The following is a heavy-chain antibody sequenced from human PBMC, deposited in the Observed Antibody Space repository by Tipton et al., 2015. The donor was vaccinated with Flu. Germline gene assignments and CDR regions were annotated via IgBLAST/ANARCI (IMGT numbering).Heavy chain of an antibody. CDR1: GGTFSNYA. D-gene: IGHD3-22*01. J-gene: IGHJ4*02. CDR2: IIPIFGTA. V-gene: IGHV1-69*13. Sequence: QSGAEVKKPGASVKVSCKASGGTFSNYAISWVRQAPGQGLEWMGGIIPIFGTANYAQKFRGRVTITADESTSTAYMELSSLRSEDTAVYYCARPYSFTGDTSGYYYNYWGQGTLVTVSS. CDR3: ARPYSFTGDTSGYYYNY.